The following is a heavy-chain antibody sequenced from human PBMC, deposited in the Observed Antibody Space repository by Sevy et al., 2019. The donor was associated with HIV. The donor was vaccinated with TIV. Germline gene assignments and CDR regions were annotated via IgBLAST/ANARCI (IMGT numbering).Heavy chain of an antibody. Sequence: GGSLRLSCAASGFTFSSYGMHWVRQAPCKGLEWVAVISYDRSNKYYADSVKGRFTISRDNSKNTLYLQMNSLRAEDTAVYYCLYYYDSSGYYYWGQGTLVTVSS. CDR1: GFTFSSYG. V-gene: IGHV3-30*03. D-gene: IGHD3-22*01. J-gene: IGHJ4*02. CDR2: ISYDRSNK. CDR3: LYYYDSSGYYY.